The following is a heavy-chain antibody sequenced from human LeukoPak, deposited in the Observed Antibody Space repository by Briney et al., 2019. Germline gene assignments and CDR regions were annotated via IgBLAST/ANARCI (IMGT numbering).Heavy chain of an antibody. V-gene: IGHV3-33*01. D-gene: IGHD3-16*01. Sequence: PGGSLRLSCEASGFTFSSYGMHWVRQAPGKGLEWVAIISYDGNDRYYVDSVRGRFTISRDNSKNTVDLQMDSLRAEDTAVYYCAIDVNAAKNGLHYGADCWGQGSLVIVSS. CDR1: GFTFSSYG. CDR3: AIDVNAAKNGLHYGADC. J-gene: IGHJ4*02. CDR2: ISYDGNDR.